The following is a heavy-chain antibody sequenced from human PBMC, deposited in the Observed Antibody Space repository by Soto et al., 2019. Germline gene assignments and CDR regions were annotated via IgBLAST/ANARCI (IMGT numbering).Heavy chain of an antibody. CDR3: ARDGPNPHSSSLWYMDV. D-gene: IGHD6-6*01. CDR1: GFTVSSNY. V-gene: IGHV3-66*01. CDR2: IYSGGST. Sequence: QLGGSLRLSCAASGFTVSSNYMSWVRQAPGKGLEWVSVIYSGGSTYYADSVKGRFTISRDNSKNTLYLQMNSLRAEDTAVYYCARDGPNPHSSSLWYMDVWGKGTTVTVSS. J-gene: IGHJ6*03.